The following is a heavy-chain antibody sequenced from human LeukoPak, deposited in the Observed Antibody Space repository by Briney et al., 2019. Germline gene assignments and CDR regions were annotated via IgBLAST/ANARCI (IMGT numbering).Heavy chain of an antibody. CDR2: INSDGSST. J-gene: IGHJ4*02. V-gene: IGHV3-74*01. D-gene: IGHD1-26*01. Sequence: GGSLRLSCAASGFTLSSYWMHWVRQAPGKGLVWVSRINSDGSSTSYADSVKGRFTISRDNAKNTLYLQMNSLRAEDTAVYYCASIVGATTGLDYWGQGTLVTVSS. CDR1: GFTLSSYW. CDR3: ASIVGATTGLDY.